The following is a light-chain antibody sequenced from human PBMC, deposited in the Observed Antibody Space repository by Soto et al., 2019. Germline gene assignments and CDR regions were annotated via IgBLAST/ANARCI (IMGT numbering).Light chain of an antibody. V-gene: IGLV2-14*01. Sequence: QSALTQPASVSGSPGQSITISCTGTSSDVGGYNYVSWYQQHPGKAPKLMIYEVSNRPSGVSNRFSGSKSGKTASLTISGLQAEDEADYYCSSYTSSSTWVFGGGTKLTVL. CDR2: EVS. J-gene: IGLJ3*02. CDR1: SSDVGGYNY. CDR3: SSYTSSSTWV.